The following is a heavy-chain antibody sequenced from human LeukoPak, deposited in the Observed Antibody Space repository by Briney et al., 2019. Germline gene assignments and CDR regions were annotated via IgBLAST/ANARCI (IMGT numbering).Heavy chain of an antibody. CDR3: ARDPLLPPVGY. CDR2: IRTTASYT. D-gene: IGHD1-26*01. J-gene: IGHJ4*02. V-gene: IGHV3-11*05. CDR1: GLSFSAHY. Sequence: GRSLRLSCVPAGLSFSAHYMSWVRQAPGRGLEWVAYIRTTASYTNYEDSVKGRFTISRDNAKNSLYLLMNSLRAEDTAVYYCARDPLLPPVGYWGQGKPVSVSS.